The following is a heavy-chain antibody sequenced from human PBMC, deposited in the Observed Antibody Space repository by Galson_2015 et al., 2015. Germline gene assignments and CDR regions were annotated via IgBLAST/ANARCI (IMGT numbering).Heavy chain of an antibody. CDR3: ARGDSGGSSNWFDP. CDR2: ISYDGSNK. Sequence: SLRLSCAASGFTFSSYAMHWVRQAPGKGLEWVAVISYDGSNKYYADSVKGRFTISRDNSKNTLYLQMNSLRAEDTAVYYCARGDSGGSSNWFDPWGQGTLVTVSS. V-gene: IGHV3-30-3*01. CDR1: GFTFSSYA. J-gene: IGHJ5*02. D-gene: IGHD2-15*01.